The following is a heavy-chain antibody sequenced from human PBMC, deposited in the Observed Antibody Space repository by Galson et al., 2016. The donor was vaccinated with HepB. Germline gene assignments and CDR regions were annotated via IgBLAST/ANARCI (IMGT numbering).Heavy chain of an antibody. J-gene: IGHJ4*02. CDR3: AKGPDFWSGYYHFDY. Sequence: SLRLSCAASGFTFSRCGMHWVRQAPGKGLEWVAVISYDGNYKYYADSVKGRFTISRDNSKNTLYLQMKSLRAEDTAIYYCAKGPDFWSGYYHFDYWGQGTLVTVSS. CDR2: ISYDGNYK. V-gene: IGHV3-30*18. D-gene: IGHD3-3*01. CDR1: GFTFSRCG.